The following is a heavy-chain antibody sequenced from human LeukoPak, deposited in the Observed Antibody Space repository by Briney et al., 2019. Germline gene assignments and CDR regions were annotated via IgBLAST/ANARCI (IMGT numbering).Heavy chain of an antibody. D-gene: IGHD4-17*01. CDR2: ISGYNGKT. J-gene: IGHJ6*02. Sequence: GASVRASCKASAYTFNSYGVSWVRQAPGQGLEWMGWISGYNGKTKYAQKLQGRVTMTTETSTSTADMELRSLRSDDTAVYYCARDRIDYGDYVDYYYYGMDVWGQGTTVTVSS. CDR3: ARDRIDYGDYVDYYYYGMDV. CDR1: AYTFNSYG. V-gene: IGHV1-18*01.